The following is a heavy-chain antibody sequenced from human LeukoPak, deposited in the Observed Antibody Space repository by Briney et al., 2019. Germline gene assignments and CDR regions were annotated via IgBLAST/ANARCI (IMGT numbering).Heavy chain of an antibody. CDR1: GYTFTSYW. J-gene: IGHJ4*02. CDR3: ARHRGYSDY. Sequence: GESLKISCEGSGYTFTSYWIGLVRQMPGKGLEWMGIIYPGDSDTRDSPSFQGQVTISADKSLSTAYLQWSSLKTSYTAMYYCARHRGYSDYWGQGTLVTVSS. V-gene: IGHV5-51*01. CDR2: IYPGDSDT.